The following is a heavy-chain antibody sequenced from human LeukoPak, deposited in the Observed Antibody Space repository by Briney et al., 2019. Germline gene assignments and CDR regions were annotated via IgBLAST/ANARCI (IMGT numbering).Heavy chain of an antibody. D-gene: IGHD2-15*01. Sequence: ASVKVSCKASGGTFSSYAINWVRQATGQGLEWMGWMNPNSGNTGYAQKFQGRVTMTRTTSISTAYMELSSLRSEDTAVYYCARDGRVVAATYYYYYGMDVWGQGTTVTVSS. V-gene: IGHV1-8*02. J-gene: IGHJ6*02. CDR3: ARDGRVVAATYYYYYGMDV. CDR2: MNPNSGNT. CDR1: GGTFSSYA.